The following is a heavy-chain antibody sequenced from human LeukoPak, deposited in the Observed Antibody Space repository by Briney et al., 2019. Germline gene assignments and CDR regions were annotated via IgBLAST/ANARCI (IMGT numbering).Heavy chain of an antibody. D-gene: IGHD2-8*01. CDR3: ARDRDCTNGICYYQFDY. V-gene: IGHV4-4*07. J-gene: IGHJ4*02. CDR2: IYTSGST. CDR1: GGSISSYY. Sequence: SETLSLTCTVSGGSISSYYWNWIRQPAGKGLEWIGRIYTSGSTNYNPSLKSRVTMSVDTSKNRFSLKLSSVTAADTAVYYCARDRDCTNGICYYQFDYWGQGTLVTVSS.